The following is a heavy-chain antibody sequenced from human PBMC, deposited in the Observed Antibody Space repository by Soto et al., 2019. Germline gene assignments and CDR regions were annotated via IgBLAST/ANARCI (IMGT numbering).Heavy chain of an antibody. CDR3: VRDYVMDV. CDR2: ISTTSTYI. V-gene: IGHV3-21*01. Sequence: GGSLRLSCAASGFTFSGDSMNWVRQAPGKGLEWVASISTTSTYIYYADSVKGRFTISRDNAKNSLHLQMNSLRAEDTAVYYCVRDYVMDVWGQGATVTVSS. D-gene: IGHD3-10*02. J-gene: IGHJ6*02. CDR1: GFTFSGDS.